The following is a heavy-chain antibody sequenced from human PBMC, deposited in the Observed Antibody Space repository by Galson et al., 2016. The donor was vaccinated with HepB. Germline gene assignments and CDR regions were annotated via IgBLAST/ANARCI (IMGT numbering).Heavy chain of an antibody. J-gene: IGHJ4*02. CDR3: AKDLPGTISFDY. V-gene: IGHV3-30*18. Sequence: SLRLSCAGSGFIFNHFGMHWVRQVPGKGLEWVAGVSFDGSYKSSADSVKGRLSISSDSFKNTLYLQMNSLRSEDTAVYYCAKDLPGTISFDYWGQGTLVTVSS. D-gene: IGHD1-14*01. CDR2: VSFDGSYK. CDR1: GFIFNHFG.